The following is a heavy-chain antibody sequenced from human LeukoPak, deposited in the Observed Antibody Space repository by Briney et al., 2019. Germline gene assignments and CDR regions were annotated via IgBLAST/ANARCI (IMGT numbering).Heavy chain of an antibody. Sequence: GGSLSLSCAASGFTYSSFEMNWVRQTPGKGLEWVSYISSSGSSIYYADDVKGRFTITRDNAKNSLYLQMNSLRAADTAVYYCARGRVTGDYVRDFDYWGQGTLVTVSS. J-gene: IGHJ4*02. CDR2: ISSSGSSI. V-gene: IGHV3-48*03. CDR1: GFTYSSFE. CDR3: ARGRVTGDYVRDFDY. D-gene: IGHD4-17*01.